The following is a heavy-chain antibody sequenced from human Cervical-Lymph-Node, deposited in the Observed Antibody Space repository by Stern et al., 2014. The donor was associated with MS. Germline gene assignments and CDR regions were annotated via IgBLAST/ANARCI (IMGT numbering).Heavy chain of an antibody. J-gene: IGHJ4*02. CDR1: GFTFSSYA. V-gene: IGHV3-30*01. Sequence: VQLVESGGGVVQPGRSLRLSCAASGFTFSSYAMHWVRQAPGKGLEWVAVISYDGSNKYYADSVKGRFTISRDNSKNTLYLQMNSLSAEDTAVYYCVTGRGYMSGQPDFDYWGQGALVTVTS. D-gene: IGHD5-18*01. CDR2: ISYDGSNK. CDR3: VTGRGYMSGQPDFDY.